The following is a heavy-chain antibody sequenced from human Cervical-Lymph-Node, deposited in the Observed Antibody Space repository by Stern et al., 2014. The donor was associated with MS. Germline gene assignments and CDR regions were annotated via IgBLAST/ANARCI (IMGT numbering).Heavy chain of an antibody. CDR3: ARWATSDYYHGMDV. V-gene: IGHV1-69*01. Sequence: QVQLVQSGAEMKKPGSSVKVSCTASGGTFSGYAIRWVRQAPGQGLEWMGGVIPVLGRPDYAQKFQGRVTIDADESTTTTYMEVRSLRSEDTAVYFCARWATSDYYHGMDVWGQGTTVTVSS. J-gene: IGHJ6*02. CDR2: VIPVLGRP. CDR1: GGTFSGYA.